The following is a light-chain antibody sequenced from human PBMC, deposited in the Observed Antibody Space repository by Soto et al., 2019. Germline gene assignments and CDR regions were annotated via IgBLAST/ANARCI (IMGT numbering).Light chain of an antibody. J-gene: IGLJ3*02. Sequence: NFMLTQPHSVSESPGKTVTISCTRSSGSIASNYVQWYQQRPGSSPTTVIYEDNQRPSGVPDRFSGSIDSSSNSASLTISGLETEDEADYYCQSYDATNQVFAGGTKLTVL. CDR1: SGSIASNY. CDR2: EDN. V-gene: IGLV6-57*01. CDR3: QSYDATNQV.